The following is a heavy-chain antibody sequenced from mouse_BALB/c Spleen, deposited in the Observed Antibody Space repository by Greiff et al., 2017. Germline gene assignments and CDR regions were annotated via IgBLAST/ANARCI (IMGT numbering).Heavy chain of an antibody. V-gene: IGHV2-9-2*01. CDR3: VRDGIYDGYYAMDY. D-gene: IGHD2-3*01. J-gene: IGHJ4*01. Sequence: VMLVESGPGLVAPSQSLSITCTVSGFSLTSYDISWIRQPPGKGLEWLGVIWTGGGTNYNSAFMSRLSISKDNSKSQVFLKMNSLQTDDTAIYYCVRDGIYDGYYAMDYWGQGTSVTVSS. CDR1: GFSLTSYD. CDR2: IWTGGGT.